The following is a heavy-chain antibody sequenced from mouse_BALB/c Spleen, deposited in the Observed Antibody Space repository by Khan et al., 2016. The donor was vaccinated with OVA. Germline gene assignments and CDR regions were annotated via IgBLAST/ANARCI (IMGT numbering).Heavy chain of an antibody. CDR2: ISSGADYT. CDR1: GFTFSSYS. D-gene: IGHD4-1*01. J-gene: IGHJ3*01. Sequence: DVQLVESGGDLVKPGGSLKLSCAASGFTFSSYSMSWVRQTPDKRLEWVATISSGADYTYYPDSVKGRFTISRDNAKKTLYLQMSSLKSEDPAMYYCASHLTGSFAYWGQGTLVTVSA. CDR3: ASHLTGSFAY. V-gene: IGHV5-6*01.